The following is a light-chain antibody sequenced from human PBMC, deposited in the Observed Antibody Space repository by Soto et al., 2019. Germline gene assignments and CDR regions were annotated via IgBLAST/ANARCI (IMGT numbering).Light chain of an antibody. CDR3: SSYSSSATHVV. J-gene: IGLJ2*01. V-gene: IGLV2-14*01. CDR2: DVS. CDR1: STDVGNFNY. Sequence: QSALTQPASVSGSPGLSITISCTGTSTDVGNFNYVSWYQQHPGKAPKLIIYDVSNRPSGVSYRFSASKSGSTASLTISGLQAEDEANYSCSSYSSSATHVVFGGGTKLTVL.